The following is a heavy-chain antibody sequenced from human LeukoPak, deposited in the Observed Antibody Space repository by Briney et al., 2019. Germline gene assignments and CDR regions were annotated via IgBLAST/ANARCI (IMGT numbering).Heavy chain of an antibody. J-gene: IGHJ6*02. Sequence: GGSLRLSCAASGFTFSSYWMNWVRQAPGKGLVWVSRIASDGSSTTYADSVKGRFSISRDNAKNTLYLQMNSLRVEDTAVYYCARDRYTKYAYYYDGMDVWGQGTTVTVSS. D-gene: IGHD4-11*01. CDR1: GFTFSSYW. CDR3: ARDRYTKYAYYYDGMDV. CDR2: IASDGSST. V-gene: IGHV3-74*01.